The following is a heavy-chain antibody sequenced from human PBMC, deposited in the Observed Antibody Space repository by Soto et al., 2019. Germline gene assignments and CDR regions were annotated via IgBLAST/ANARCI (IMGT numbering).Heavy chain of an antibody. CDR3: TSAVQLDF. CDR2: ISSSGRTT. CDR1: GFTFSDYY. D-gene: IGHD5-18*01. V-gene: IGHV3-11*01. J-gene: IGHJ4*02. Sequence: QVQLVDSGGGLVKPGGSLRLSCAGAGFTFSDYYMRWIRQAPVKGLEWVTYISSSGRTTYYADSVKGRFTISRDNAKKYLYMQMNSMRAEETTEYYSTSAVQLDFLGRGNLVSFSS.